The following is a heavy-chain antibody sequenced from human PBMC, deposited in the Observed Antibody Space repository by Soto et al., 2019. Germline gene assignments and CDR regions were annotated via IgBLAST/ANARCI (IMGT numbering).Heavy chain of an antibody. CDR3: IQSRCGGDCLQSYASHYYYGMDV. D-gene: IGHD2-21*02. CDR1: GFSLITSGLG. Sequence: SGPTLVNPTQTLTLTFTFSGFSLITSGLGVGWIRQPPGKALEWLALIYWDDDKRYSPSLRSRLTISKDTSKNQVVLTMTNMDPADTATYYCIQSRCGGDCLQSYASHYYYGMDVWGQGTTVTVSS. V-gene: IGHV2-5*02. CDR2: IYWDDDK. J-gene: IGHJ6*02.